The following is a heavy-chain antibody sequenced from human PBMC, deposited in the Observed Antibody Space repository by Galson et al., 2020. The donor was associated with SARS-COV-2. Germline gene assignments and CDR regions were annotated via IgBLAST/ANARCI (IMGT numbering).Heavy chain of an antibody. Sequence: GGSLRLSCAASGFTMSSHYMSWVRQAPGKGLEWVANINQDTKDQYYVDSVKGRFIISRDNSKNLVYLQMNSLRVEDTAVYYCARESLLRFLTRSSDDAFDIWGQGTMVTVSS. CDR3: ARESLLRFLTRSSDDAFDI. CDR1: GFTMSSHY. CDR2: INQDTKDQ. J-gene: IGHJ3*02. V-gene: IGHV3-7*01. D-gene: IGHD3-3*01.